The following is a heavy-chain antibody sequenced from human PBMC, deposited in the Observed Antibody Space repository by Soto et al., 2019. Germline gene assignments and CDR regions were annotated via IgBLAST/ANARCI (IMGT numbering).Heavy chain of an antibody. V-gene: IGHV1-69*01. J-gene: IGHJ6*02. CDR3: ARGQFHHVSNYYYALDV. CDR1: GGTFSSYA. CDR2: FIPMLNRP. Sequence: QVQLVQSGAEVKKPGSSVKVSCKASGGTFSSYAISWVLQAPGQGLYCMGGFIPMLNRPHSPLEFQGRVTITADESTSTAYMDMSRLRSEDTAVYYCARGQFHHVSNYYYALDVWGQGTTVTVSS.